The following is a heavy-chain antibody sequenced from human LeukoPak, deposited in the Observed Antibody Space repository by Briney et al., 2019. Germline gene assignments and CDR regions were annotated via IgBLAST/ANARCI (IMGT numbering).Heavy chain of an antibody. CDR2: IYYSGST. J-gene: IGHJ4*02. V-gene: IGHV4-59*01. D-gene: IGHD3-22*01. CDR1: GGSISPYY. CDR3: ARSTWLLDK. Sequence: PSETLSLTCTVSGGSISPYYWSWIRQPPGKGLEWIGYIYYSGSTNYNPSLKSRVTISLDTSKNQFSLKLSSVTAADTAVHYCARSTWLLDKWGQGTLVTVSS.